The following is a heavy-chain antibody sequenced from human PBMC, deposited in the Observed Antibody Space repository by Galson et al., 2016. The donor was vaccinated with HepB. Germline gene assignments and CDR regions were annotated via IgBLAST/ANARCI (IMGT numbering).Heavy chain of an antibody. D-gene: IGHD3/OR15-3a*01. CDR2: IYYSGST. CDR3: ARDKRVLDIYYYYYGMDV. V-gene: IGHV4-4*02. J-gene: IGHJ6*02. Sequence: SETLSLTCAVSGGSISSSDWWSWVRQPPGKGLEWIGEIYYSGSTNYNPSLKTRVTISVDKSNNQFSLELSSVTAADTAVYYCARDKRVLDIYYYYYGMDVWGPGTTVTVSS. CDR1: GGSISSSDW.